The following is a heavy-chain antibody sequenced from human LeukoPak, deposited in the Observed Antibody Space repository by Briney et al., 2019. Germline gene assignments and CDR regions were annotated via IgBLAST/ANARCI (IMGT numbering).Heavy chain of an antibody. Sequence: PSETLSLTCYVSGSSIRSGGYYWLWIRQPPGRELEWIGSIYYSGDTYYNPSVESRVTLSLDTSKNQFSLELTAVTAADTALYYCARDHEAAAGNFDPWGQGTLVTVSS. CDR3: ARDHEAAAGNFDP. CDR1: GSSIRSGGYY. V-gene: IGHV4-39*07. CDR2: IYYSGDT. J-gene: IGHJ5*02. D-gene: IGHD6-13*01.